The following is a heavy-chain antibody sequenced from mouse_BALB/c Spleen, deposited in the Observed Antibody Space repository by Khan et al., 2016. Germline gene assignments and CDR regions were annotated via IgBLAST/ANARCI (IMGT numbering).Heavy chain of an antibody. Sequence: QVQLMESGPGLVAPSQSLSISCTVSGFSLTSYGVHWVRQPPGKGLEWLGVIWAGGSTNYNSALMSRLSISKDNSTSQVFLKMNSLQTDDTAMYYCARGGGNWYFDVWGAGTTVTVSS. CDR3: ARGGGNWYFDV. V-gene: IGHV2-9*02. CDR2: IWAGGST. J-gene: IGHJ1*01. CDR1: GFSLTSYG. D-gene: IGHD1-1*02.